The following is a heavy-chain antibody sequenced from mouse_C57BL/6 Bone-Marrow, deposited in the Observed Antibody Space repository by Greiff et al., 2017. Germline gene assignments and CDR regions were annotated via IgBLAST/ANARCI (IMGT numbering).Heavy chain of an antibody. CDR3: TPYNGLDY. CDR2: IDRENGDT. V-gene: IGHV14-4*01. D-gene: IGHD1-1*01. J-gene: IGHJ2*01. Sequence: EVKLVESGAELVRPGASVKLSCTASGFNIKGDCMHWVKQRPEQGLEWIGWIDRENGDTEYASKFQGRATITGDTSSNQAYLLLCSQTSEDTSVYYFTPYNGLDYWGQGTTLTVSS. CDR1: GFNIKGDC.